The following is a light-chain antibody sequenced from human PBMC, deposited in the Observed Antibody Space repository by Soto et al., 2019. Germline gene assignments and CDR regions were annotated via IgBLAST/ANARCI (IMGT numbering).Light chain of an antibody. CDR3: QQSSSPLACT. CDR1: QRINSY. CDR2: AAS. V-gene: IGKV1-39*01. Sequence: DIQMTQSPSSLSASVGDRVTITCRASQRINSYLNWYQHKPGTAPKVLIYAASSLQSGVPSRFSGSGSGTDFTLTISGLQPEDLSTYYCQQSSSPLACTFGQGTKLDIK. J-gene: IGKJ1*01.